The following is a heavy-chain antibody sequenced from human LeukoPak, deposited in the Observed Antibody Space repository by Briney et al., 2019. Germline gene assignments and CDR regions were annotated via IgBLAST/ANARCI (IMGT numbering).Heavy chain of an antibody. CDR2: INWNGGST. CDR1: GFTFDDYG. V-gene: IGHV3-20*04. CDR3: ARGSSPGRSSTSCYDY. Sequence: GGSLRLSCAASGFTFDDYGMSWVRQAPGKGLEWVSGINWNGGSTGYADSVKGRFTISRDNANNSLYLQMNSLRAEDTALYYCARGSSPGRSSTSCYDYWGQGTLVTVSS. D-gene: IGHD2-2*01. J-gene: IGHJ4*02.